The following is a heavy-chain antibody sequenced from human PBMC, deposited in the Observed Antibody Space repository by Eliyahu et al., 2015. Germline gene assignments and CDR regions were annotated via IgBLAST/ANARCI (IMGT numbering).Heavy chain of an antibody. V-gene: IGHV4-4*07. D-gene: IGHD3-22*01. Sequence: QVQLQESGPGLVKPSETLSLTCTVSXGSISSYYWSWIRXPAGKGLEWIGRIYTSGSTNYNPSLKSRVTMSVDTSKNQFSLKLSSVTAADTAVYYCARDGTIPTPYHDYYDSEPNPGWNAFDIWGQGTMVTVSS. CDR3: ARDGTIPTPYHDYYDSEPNPGWNAFDI. J-gene: IGHJ3*02. CDR1: XGSISSYY. CDR2: IYTSGST.